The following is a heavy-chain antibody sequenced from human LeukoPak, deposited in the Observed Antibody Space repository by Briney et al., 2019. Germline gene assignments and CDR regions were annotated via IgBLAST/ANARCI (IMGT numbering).Heavy chain of an antibody. CDR3: AREDGYSSSWYSDY. V-gene: IGHV3-11*05. CDR1: GFTFSDYY. Sequence: GGSLRLSCAASGFTFSDYYMSWIRQAPGKGLEWVSDISSTCIYTNYADSVKGRFTISRDNAKNSLYLQMNSLRAEDTAVYYCAREDGYSSSWYSDYWGQGTLVPVSS. CDR2: ISSTCIYT. J-gene: IGHJ4*02. D-gene: IGHD6-13*01.